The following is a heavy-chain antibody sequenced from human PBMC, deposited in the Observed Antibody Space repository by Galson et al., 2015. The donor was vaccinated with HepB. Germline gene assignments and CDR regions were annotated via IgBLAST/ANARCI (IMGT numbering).Heavy chain of an antibody. Sequence: ETLSLTCAVYGGSFSGYYWSWIRQPPGKGLEWIGEINHSGSPKYNPSLNSRVTISVDTSKNQFSLKLSSVTAADTAVYYCARAGGTYYYGSGSYGRLGGMDVWGQGTTVTVSS. CDR1: GGSFSGYY. J-gene: IGHJ6*02. D-gene: IGHD3-10*01. V-gene: IGHV4-34*01. CDR2: INHSGSP. CDR3: ARAGGTYYYGSGSYGRLGGMDV.